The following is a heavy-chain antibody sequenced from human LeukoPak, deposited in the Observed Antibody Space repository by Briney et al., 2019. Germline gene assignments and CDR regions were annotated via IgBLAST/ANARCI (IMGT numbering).Heavy chain of an antibody. J-gene: IGHJ4*02. CDR1: GGSISSYY. CDR2: IYYSGST. D-gene: IGHD3-3*01. V-gene: IGHV4-59*01. Sequence: SETLSLTCTVSGGSISSYYWSWIRQPPGKGLEWIGYIYYSGSTNYNPSLKSRVTISVDTSKNQFSLKLSSVTAADTAVYYCARAGGFWSGSYFDYWGQGTLVTVSS. CDR3: ARAGGFWSGSYFDY.